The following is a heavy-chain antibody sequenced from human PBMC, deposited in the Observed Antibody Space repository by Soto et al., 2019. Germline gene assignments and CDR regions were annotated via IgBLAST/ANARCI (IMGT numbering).Heavy chain of an antibody. CDR1: GFTVSNNY. D-gene: IGHD1-26*01. CDR2: IYSGGST. J-gene: IGHJ5*02. Sequence: PGGSLRLSCAASGFTVSNNYINWVRQAPGKGLEWVSVIYSGGSTYYADSVKGRFTISRDNSKNTLYLQMNSLRAEDTAVYYCARGGPPTSNWFDPWGQGTPVTVSS. CDR3: ARGGPPTSNWFDP. V-gene: IGHV3-66*01.